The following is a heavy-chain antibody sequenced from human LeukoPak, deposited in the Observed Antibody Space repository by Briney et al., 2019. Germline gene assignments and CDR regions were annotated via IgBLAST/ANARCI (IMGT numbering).Heavy chain of an antibody. CDR2: IYYSGST. CDR1: GGSISSSSYY. J-gene: IGHJ3*02. V-gene: IGHV4-39*01. CDR3: ASATVRYYDFWSGPSRDAFDI. Sequence: GTLALTCTVSGGSISSSSYYWGWIRQPPGKGLEWIGSIYYSGSTYYNPSLKSRVTISVDTSKNQFSLKLSSVTAADTAVYYCASATVRYYDFWSGPSRDAFDIWGQGTMVTVSS. D-gene: IGHD3-3*01.